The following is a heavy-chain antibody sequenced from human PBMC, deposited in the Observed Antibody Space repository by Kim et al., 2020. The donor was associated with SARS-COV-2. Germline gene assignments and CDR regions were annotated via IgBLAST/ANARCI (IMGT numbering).Heavy chain of an antibody. Sequence: SETLSLTCTVSGGSISSSSYYWGWIRQPPGKGLEWIGTIYYSGNTYYNPSLKSRVTISVDTSRNQFSLKLTSVTAADTAVYYCATLLPMDVWGQGTTVTV. D-gene: IGHD5-18*01. CDR1: GGSISSSSYY. V-gene: IGHV4-39*01. CDR3: ATLLPMDV. CDR2: IYYSGNT. J-gene: IGHJ6*02.